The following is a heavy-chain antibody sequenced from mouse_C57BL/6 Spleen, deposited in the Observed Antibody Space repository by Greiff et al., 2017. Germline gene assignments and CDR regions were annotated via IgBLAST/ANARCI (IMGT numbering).Heavy chain of an antibody. CDR3: ARHYYGGSYYFGY. D-gene: IGHD1-1*01. V-gene: IGHV5-6*01. J-gene: IGHJ2*01. CDR1: GFTFSSYG. CDR2: ISSGGSYT. Sequence: VQLQQSGGDLVKPGGSLKLSCAASGFTFSSYGMSWVRQTPDKRLEWVATISSGGSYTYYPDSVKGRFTISRDNAKNTLYLQMSSLKSEDTAMYYCARHYYGGSYYFGYWGQGTTLTVSS.